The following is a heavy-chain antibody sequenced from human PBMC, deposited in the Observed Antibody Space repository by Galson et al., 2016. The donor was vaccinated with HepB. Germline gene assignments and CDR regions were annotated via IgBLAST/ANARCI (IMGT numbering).Heavy chain of an antibody. CDR3: AREGGGDAEGKNYYHGMDV. CDR2: IVPIFRTT. D-gene: IGHD3-16*01. J-gene: IGHJ6*02. V-gene: IGHV1-69*13. Sequence: SVKVSCKASGGPFSSHAFSWVRQAPGQGLEWMGAIVPIFRTTNYEQKFQDRLTITADESTSTVYMELSNRRSEDTAVYFCAREGGGDAEGKNYYHGMDVWGQGTTVTVSS. CDR1: GGPFSSHA.